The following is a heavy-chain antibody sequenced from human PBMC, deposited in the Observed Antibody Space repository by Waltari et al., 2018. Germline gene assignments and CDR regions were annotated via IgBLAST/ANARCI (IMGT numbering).Heavy chain of an antibody. CDR1: GFNFEDYG. CDR2: ISWNGGSK. J-gene: IGHJ4*02. CDR3: ARSLSEDIVPTTGVFFDY. D-gene: IGHD5-12*01. Sequence: EVQLAESGGGLVQPGRSLRLSCTASGFNFEDYGMTWVRQAPGKGLEWVSGISWNGGSKGYGDALKGRFTISRDNAKNSLYLQMNGLRVEDTAVYYCARSLSEDIVPTTGVFFDYWGQGSLVTVSS. V-gene: IGHV3-20*04.